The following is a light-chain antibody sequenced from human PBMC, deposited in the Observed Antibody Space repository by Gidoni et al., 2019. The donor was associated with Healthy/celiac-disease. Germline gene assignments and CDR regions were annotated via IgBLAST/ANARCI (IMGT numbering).Light chain of an antibody. CDR1: QSISSY. CDR3: QQSYSTLPTWT. Sequence: DIQMTQSPSSLSASVGDRVTITCRASQSISSYLNWYQQKPGKPPKLLIYAASSLQSGVPSRFSGSGSGTDFTLTISSLQPEDFATYYCQQSYSTLPTWTFGQXTKVEIK. CDR2: AAS. J-gene: IGKJ1*01. V-gene: IGKV1-39*01.